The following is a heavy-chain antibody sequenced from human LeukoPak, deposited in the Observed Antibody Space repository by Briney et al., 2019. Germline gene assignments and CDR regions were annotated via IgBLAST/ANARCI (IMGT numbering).Heavy chain of an antibody. CDR2: ISSSSSYI. Sequence: PGGSLRLSCAASGFTFSSYAMTWVRQAPGKGLEWVSSISSSSSYIYYADSVKGRFTISRDNAKNSLYLQMNSLRAEDTAVYYCATTTSRATNYWGQGTLVTVSS. D-gene: IGHD1-26*01. V-gene: IGHV3-21*01. CDR1: GFTFSSYA. J-gene: IGHJ4*02. CDR3: ATTTSRATNY.